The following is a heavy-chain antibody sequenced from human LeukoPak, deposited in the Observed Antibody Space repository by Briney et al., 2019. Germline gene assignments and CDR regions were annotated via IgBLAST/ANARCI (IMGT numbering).Heavy chain of an antibody. V-gene: IGHV3-43*02. CDR2: ISGDGGST. D-gene: IGHD6-19*01. Sequence: PGGSLRLSCAAPGFIFDNYAIHWVRQAPGKGLDWVALISGDGGSTFYADSVRGRFTISRDNTRKSLSLQMSSLRSEDTALYYCARESETSGWYDYWGQGTLVTVSS. J-gene: IGHJ4*02. CDR1: GFIFDNYA. CDR3: ARESETSGWYDY.